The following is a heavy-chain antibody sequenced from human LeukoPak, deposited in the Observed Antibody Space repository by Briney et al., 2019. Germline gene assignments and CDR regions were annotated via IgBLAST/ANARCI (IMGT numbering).Heavy chain of an antibody. J-gene: IGHJ6*03. CDR1: GGSISSGGYS. Sequence: PSQTLSLTCAVSGGSISSGGYSWSWIRQPPGKGLEWIGYIYHSGSTYYNPSLKSRVTISVDRSKNQFSLKLSSVTAADTAVYYCARDQEGGYDFWSGYATYYYMDVWGKGTTVTVSS. CDR3: ARDQEGGYDFWSGYATYYYMDV. V-gene: IGHV4-30-2*01. D-gene: IGHD3-3*01. CDR2: IYHSGST.